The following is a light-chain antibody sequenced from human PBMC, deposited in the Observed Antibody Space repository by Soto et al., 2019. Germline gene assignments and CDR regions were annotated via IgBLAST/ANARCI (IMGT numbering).Light chain of an antibody. J-gene: IGKJ4*01. CDR1: QSVRSSY. Sequence: EIVLTQSPANLSLSPGDRATLSCGASQSVRSSYVAWYQQKAGLAPRLLIYDGSSRASGIPDRFSGSGSGKDFTLTIGRLEPEDFAVYYCQQYDNSAPLSFGGGTKVEMK. CDR2: DGS. V-gene: IGKV3D-20*01. CDR3: QQYDNSAPLS.